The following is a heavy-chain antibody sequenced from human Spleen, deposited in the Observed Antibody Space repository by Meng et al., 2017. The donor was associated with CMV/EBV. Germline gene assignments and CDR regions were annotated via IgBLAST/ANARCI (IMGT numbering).Heavy chain of an antibody. D-gene: IGHD2-2*01. J-gene: IGHJ3*02. CDR1: GFTFSSYA. V-gene: IGHV3-30*04. CDR3: ARDIVVIPPAGAFDI. Sequence: GSLRLSCAASGFTFSSYAMHWVRQAPGKGLEWVAVISYDGSSKFYADSVKGRFTISRDNSKNTLYLQMNSLRAEDTAVYYCARDIVVIPPAGAFDIWGQGTMVTVSS. CDR2: ISYDGSSK.